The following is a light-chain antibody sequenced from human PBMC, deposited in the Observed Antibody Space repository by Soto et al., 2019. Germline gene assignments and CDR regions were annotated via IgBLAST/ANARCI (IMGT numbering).Light chain of an antibody. CDR1: QSVSRA. V-gene: IGKV3-15*01. J-gene: IGKJ4*01. CDR3: QQYSHWPPLT. CDR2: DAS. Sequence: EIVVTQSPATLSVSPGERATLSCRARQSVSRALAWYQQKPGQAPRLLIYDASTRATGIPARSSGNGSGTEFTLTISSLQSEDFAIYYCQQYSHWPPLTFGGGTKVEIK.